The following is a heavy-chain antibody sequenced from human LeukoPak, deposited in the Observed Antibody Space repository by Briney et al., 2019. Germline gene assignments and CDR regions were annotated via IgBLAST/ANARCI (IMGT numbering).Heavy chain of an antibody. Sequence: ASVKVSCKASGGTFSSYGISWVRQAPGQGLEWMGRINPNSGGTNYAQKFQGRVTMTRDTSISTAYMELSRLRSDDTAVYYCARGRYCSGGSCYSAAPNPRRRDRNYYYYGMDVWGQGTTVTVSS. D-gene: IGHD2-15*01. CDR2: INPNSGGT. CDR1: GGTFSSYG. J-gene: IGHJ6*02. CDR3: ARGRYCSGGSCYSAAPNPRRRDRNYYYYGMDV. V-gene: IGHV1-2*06.